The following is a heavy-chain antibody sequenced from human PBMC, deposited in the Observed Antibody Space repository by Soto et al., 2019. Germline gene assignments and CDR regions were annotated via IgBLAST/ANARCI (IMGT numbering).Heavy chain of an antibody. Sequence: QVQLVQSGAEVKKPGASVKVSCKASGYTFTIYGISWVRQAPGQGLEWMGWISGYNGNTDYAQNLQDRVTLTTDASTGSVYMELRSRRSDDTAGYYCARVDYYDISGYYGYWGQGTLITVSS. J-gene: IGHJ4*02. CDR2: ISGYNGNT. CDR1: GYTFTIYG. V-gene: IGHV1-18*04. D-gene: IGHD3-22*01. CDR3: ARVDYYDISGYYGY.